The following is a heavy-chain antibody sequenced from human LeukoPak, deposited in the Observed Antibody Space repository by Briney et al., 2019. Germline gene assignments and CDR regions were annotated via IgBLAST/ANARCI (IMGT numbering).Heavy chain of an antibody. J-gene: IGHJ6*02. Sequence: GGSLRLSCAASGFTFSSYAMSWVRQAPGKGPEWVSAISGSGGSTYYADSVKGRFTISRDNSKNTLYLQMNSLRAEDTAVYYCAKRMIAAAGTVYYYYGMDVWGQGTTVTVSS. D-gene: IGHD6-13*01. CDR2: ISGSGGST. V-gene: IGHV3-23*01. CDR1: GFTFSSYA. CDR3: AKRMIAAAGTVYYYYGMDV.